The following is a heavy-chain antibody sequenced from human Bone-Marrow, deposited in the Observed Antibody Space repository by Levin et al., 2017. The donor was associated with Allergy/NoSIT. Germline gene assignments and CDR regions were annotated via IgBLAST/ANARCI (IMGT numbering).Heavy chain of an antibody. Sequence: GGSLRLSCAASGHTFSAYSLNWVRQAPGKGLEWVASISSSSSDIYYANSVKGRFIISRDDAKSSLYLQMNSLRVEDTAVYYCASTLGYCEGTTCYQYYGMDVWGQGTTVTVSS. CDR3: ASTLGYCEGTTCYQYYGMDV. J-gene: IGHJ6*02. D-gene: IGHD2-15*01. CDR2: ISSSSSDI. V-gene: IGHV3-21*01. CDR1: GHTFSAYS.